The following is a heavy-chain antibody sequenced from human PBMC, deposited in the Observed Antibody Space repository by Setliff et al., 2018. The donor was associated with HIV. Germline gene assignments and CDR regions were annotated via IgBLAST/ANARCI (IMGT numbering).Heavy chain of an antibody. D-gene: IGHD1-1*01. CDR3: AYSGRQLRGPYFDF. CDR2: IYWNNNK. CDR1: GLSLSTSGVG. J-gene: IGHJ4*02. V-gene: IGHV2-5*01. Sequence: ASGPTLVNPTQPLTLTCTFSGLSLSTSGVGVGWIRQSPGKALESLECIYWNNNKHYSTTLKSRLTVTKATSKNRVVFTMTNMDPVDTATYYCAYSGRQLRGPYFDFWGQGTPVTVS.